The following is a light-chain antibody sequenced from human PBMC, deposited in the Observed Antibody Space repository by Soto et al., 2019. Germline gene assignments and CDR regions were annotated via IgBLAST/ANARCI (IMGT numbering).Light chain of an antibody. CDR2: DPS. Sequence: EIVLTQSPATLSLSPGERATLSCRASQSVSSYLAWYQQKPGQAPGLLIYDPSNRATDIPARFSGSGSGTDFTLTISSLEPEDFAVYYWQQRSNWPPITFGQGTRLEIK. CDR3: QQRSNWPPIT. CDR1: QSVSSY. V-gene: IGKV3-11*01. J-gene: IGKJ5*01.